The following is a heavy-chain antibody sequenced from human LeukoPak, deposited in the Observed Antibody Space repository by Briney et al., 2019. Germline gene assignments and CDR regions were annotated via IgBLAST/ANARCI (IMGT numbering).Heavy chain of an antibody. CDR1: GLTFNKAW. V-gene: IGHV3-7*01. J-gene: IGHJ4*02. D-gene: IGHD5-24*01. CDR3: ANGDGFDY. Sequence: PGGSLRLSCTASGLTFNKAWMSWVRQAPGKGLEWVANIKQDGSETYYADSVKGRFTIFRDNAKNSLYLQMDRLRVEDTAVYYCANGDGFDYWGQGTLVIVSS. CDR2: IKQDGSET.